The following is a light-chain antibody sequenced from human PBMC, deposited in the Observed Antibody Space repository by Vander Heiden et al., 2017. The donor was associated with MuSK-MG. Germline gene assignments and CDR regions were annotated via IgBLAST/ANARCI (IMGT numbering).Light chain of an antibody. Sequence: IVMTQSPLSLPVTPGEPASISCRSSQSLLHSNGYNYLDWYLQKPGQSPQLLIYLGSNRASGVPDRFSGSGSGTDFTLKISRVEAEDVGVYYCMQALQTPLTVGGGTKVEIK. CDR1: QSLLHSNGYNY. J-gene: IGKJ4*01. V-gene: IGKV2-28*01. CDR2: LGS. CDR3: MQALQTPLT.